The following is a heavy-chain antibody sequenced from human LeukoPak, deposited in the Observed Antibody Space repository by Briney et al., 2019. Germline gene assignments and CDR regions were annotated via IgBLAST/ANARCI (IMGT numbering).Heavy chain of an antibody. CDR1: GYTFTDYY. D-gene: IGHD1-26*01. CDR3: ASPGSNSGTYYYFEY. J-gene: IGHJ4*02. V-gene: IGHV1-2*02. CDR2: INPKSGAA. Sequence: GSVKVSCKASGYTFTDYYIHWVRQAPGQGLEWMGWINPKSGAANYARQFQGRVTMTRDTSITSAYMEMSSLTSDDTALYYCASPGSNSGTYYYFEYWGQGTLVTVSS.